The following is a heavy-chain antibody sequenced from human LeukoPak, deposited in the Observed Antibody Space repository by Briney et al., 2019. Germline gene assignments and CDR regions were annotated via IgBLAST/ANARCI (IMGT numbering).Heavy chain of an antibody. J-gene: IGHJ4*02. CDR3: ARAVVSSSWYIYYFDY. Sequence: ASVKFSCKASGYTFTSYGISWVRQAPGQGLEWMGWISAYNGNTNYAQKLQGRVTMTTDTSTSTAYMELRSLRSDDTAVYYCARAVVSSSWYIYYFDYWGQGTLVTVSS. V-gene: IGHV1-18*01. D-gene: IGHD6-13*01. CDR1: GYTFTSYG. CDR2: ISAYNGNT.